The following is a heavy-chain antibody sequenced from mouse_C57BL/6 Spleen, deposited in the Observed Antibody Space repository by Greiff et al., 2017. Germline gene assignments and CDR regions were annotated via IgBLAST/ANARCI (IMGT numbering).Heavy chain of an antibody. Sequence: EVKVEESGGGLVKPGGSLKLSCAASGFTFSDYGMHWVRQAPEKGLEWVAYISSGSSTIYYADTVKGRFTISRDNAKNTLFLQMTSLRSEDTAMYYCARQDYDYLYFDYWGQGTTLTVSS. CDR3: ARQDYDYLYFDY. CDR2: ISSGSSTI. V-gene: IGHV5-17*01. D-gene: IGHD2-4*01. CDR1: GFTFSDYG. J-gene: IGHJ2*01.